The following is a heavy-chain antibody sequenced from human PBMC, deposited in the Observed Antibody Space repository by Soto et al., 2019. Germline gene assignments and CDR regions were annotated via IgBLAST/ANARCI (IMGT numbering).Heavy chain of an antibody. V-gene: IGHV4-34*01. D-gene: IGHD2-21*01. Sequence: QVQLQQWGAGLLKPSETLSLTCAVYGGSFSGYYWSWIRQPPGKGLEWIGEINHSGSTNYNPSLKSRVTISVDTSKNQFSRKLSSVTAADTAVYYCASPTAYPGENYWGQGTLVTVSS. CDR1: GGSFSGYY. CDR2: INHSGST. J-gene: IGHJ4*02. CDR3: ASPTAYPGENY.